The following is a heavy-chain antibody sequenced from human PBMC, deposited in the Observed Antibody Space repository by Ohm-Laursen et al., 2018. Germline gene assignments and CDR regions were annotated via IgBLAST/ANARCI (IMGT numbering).Heavy chain of an antibody. J-gene: IGHJ6*02. V-gene: IGHV3-74*01. D-gene: IGHD5-12*01. CDR3: TRGATLDV. CDR1: GFTFSSYG. CDR2: INSDGSST. Sequence: SLRLSCAASGFTFSSYGMQWVRQAPGKGLVWVSRINSDGSSTSYVDSVKGRFTISRDNAKNTLYLQMNSLRAEDTAVYYCTRGATLDVWGQGTTVTVSS.